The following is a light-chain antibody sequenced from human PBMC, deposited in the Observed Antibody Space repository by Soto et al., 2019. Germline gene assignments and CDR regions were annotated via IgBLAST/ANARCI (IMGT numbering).Light chain of an antibody. CDR2: DVS. CDR3: QQRSNWPPIT. J-gene: IGKJ5*01. CDR1: QSVSNNY. V-gene: IGKV3-11*01. Sequence: EFVLTQSPGTRSLSPGERATLSCRASQSVSNNYLAWYQQKPGQAPRLLIYDVSNRATGIPARFSGSGSGTDFTLTISSLEPEDFAVYYCQQRSNWPPITFGQGTRLEIK.